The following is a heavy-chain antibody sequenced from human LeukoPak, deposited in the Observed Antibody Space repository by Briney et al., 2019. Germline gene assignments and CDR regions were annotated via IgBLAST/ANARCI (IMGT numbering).Heavy chain of an antibody. Sequence: GGSLRLSCAASGFSFSSYWMHWVRQAPGKGLVWVSRINSDGSSITYADSVKGRFTISRDNAKNTLYLQMNSLRAEDTAVYYCARSRLYDGDVIDCWGQGTLVTVSS. D-gene: IGHD3-10*01. CDR1: GFSFSSYW. CDR2: INSDGSSI. V-gene: IGHV3-74*03. CDR3: ARSRLYDGDVIDC. J-gene: IGHJ4*02.